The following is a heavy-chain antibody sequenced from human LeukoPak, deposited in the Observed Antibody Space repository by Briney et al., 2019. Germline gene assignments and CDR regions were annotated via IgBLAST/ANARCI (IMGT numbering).Heavy chain of an antibody. CDR3: VGDGNYVDY. CDR2: IYSSGDT. J-gene: IGHJ4*02. CDR1: GGSISSYY. V-gene: IGHV4-59*06. D-gene: IGHD3-16*01. Sequence: SETLSLTCTVSGGSISSYYWSWIRQHPGKGLEWIGYIYSSGDTYYNPSLKSRITISLDTSKNQFSLSLSSVTAADTAVYYCVGDGNYVDYWGQGTLVTVSS.